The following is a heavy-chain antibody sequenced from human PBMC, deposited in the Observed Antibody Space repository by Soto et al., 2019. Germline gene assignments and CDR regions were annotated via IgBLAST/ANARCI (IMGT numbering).Heavy chain of an antibody. CDR2: TYYRSKWYY. D-gene: IGHD1-7*01. J-gene: IGHJ6*02. V-gene: IGHV6-1*01. CDR3: ARDRTGTTGYYYGMDV. Sequence: SQTLSLTCAITGDSVSSNSAGWSWVRQSPSRGLEWLGRTYYRSKWYYEYAVSVRGRITINPDTSKNQFSLQLNSVTPEDTAVYYCARDRTGTTGYYYGMDVWGQGTTVTVSS. CDR1: GDSVSSNSAG.